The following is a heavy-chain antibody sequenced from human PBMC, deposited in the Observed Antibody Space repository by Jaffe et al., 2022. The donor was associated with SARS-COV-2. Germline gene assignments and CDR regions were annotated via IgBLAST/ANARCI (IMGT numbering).Heavy chain of an antibody. V-gene: IGHV3-48*02. D-gene: IGHD2-8*01. CDR2: ISSSSTTK. CDR1: GFTFSTYS. CDR3: ARTKNFDY. J-gene: IGHJ4*02. Sequence: EVQLVESGGGLVQPGESLRLSCAASGFTFSTYSMSWVRQAPGKGLEWVSDISSSSTTKHYADSVKGRFTISRDNAKNSLYLQMNSLRDEDTAVYYCARTKNFDYWGQGTLVTVSS.